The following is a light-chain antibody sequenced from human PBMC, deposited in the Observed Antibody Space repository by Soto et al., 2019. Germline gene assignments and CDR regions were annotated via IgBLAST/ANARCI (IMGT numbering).Light chain of an antibody. Sequence: DIQMTQSPSTLSGSVGDRFAITCRASQSISNWLAWYQQKPGKAPKLLIYKASSLESGVPSRFSGSGSGTEFTLTISSLQPDDFATYYCQQYNSSFGQGTKVDIK. CDR2: KAS. CDR1: QSISNW. CDR3: QQYNSS. V-gene: IGKV1-5*03. J-gene: IGKJ2*01.